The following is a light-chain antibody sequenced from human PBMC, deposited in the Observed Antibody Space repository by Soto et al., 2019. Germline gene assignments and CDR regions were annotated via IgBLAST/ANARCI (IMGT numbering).Light chain of an antibody. CDR2: RAS. J-gene: IGKJ1*01. Sequence: DIQLPQSPSTLSASDGDRDPRICRASQDIGTWLAWYQQKPEKAPKVLIYRASHLESGVPSRFSASGSGTEFSLTINSLQADDFATYYCQQYNSYSRTFGQGTKVDIK. CDR1: QDIGTW. V-gene: IGKV1-5*03. CDR3: QQYNSYSRT.